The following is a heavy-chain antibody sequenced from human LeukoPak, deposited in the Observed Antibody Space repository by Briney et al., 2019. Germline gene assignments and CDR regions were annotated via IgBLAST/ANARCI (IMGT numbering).Heavy chain of an antibody. CDR3: AVTGSDY. CDR1: GFTFSSYW. J-gene: IGHJ4*02. CDR2: IKQDGSEN. D-gene: IGHD2-21*02. Sequence: PGGSLRLSCAASGFTFSSYWMSWVRQAPGKGLEWVASIKQDGSENYYVDSVKGRFTISRDNAKNLVYLQMNSLRAEDTAVYYCAVTGSDYWGQGTLVTVSS. V-gene: IGHV3-7*01.